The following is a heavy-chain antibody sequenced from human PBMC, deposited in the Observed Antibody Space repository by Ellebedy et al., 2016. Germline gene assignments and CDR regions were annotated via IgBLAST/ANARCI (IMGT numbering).Heavy chain of an antibody. CDR3: ARGSEMATIYEGGVYYYSGMDV. V-gene: IGHV4-59*01. CDR1: GGSISSYY. J-gene: IGHJ6*02. D-gene: IGHD5-24*01. Sequence: SETLSLTCTVSGGSISSYYWSWIRQPPGKGLEWIGYIYNRGSTNYNPSLKSRITISVDTSKNQFSLRLSSVTAADTAVYYCARGSEMATIYEGGVYYYSGMDVWGQGTTVTVSS. CDR2: IYNRGST.